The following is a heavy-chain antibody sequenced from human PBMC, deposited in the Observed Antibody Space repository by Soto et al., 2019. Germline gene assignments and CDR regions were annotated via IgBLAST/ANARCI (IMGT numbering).Heavy chain of an antibody. V-gene: IGHV2-5*01. D-gene: IGHD3-10*01. CDR3: THRSPAYGHDF. J-gene: IGHJ4*02. Sequence: SGPTLVNPTQSLTLTCNFSDFSLTTRGVGVGWIRQPPGKALEWVALIYWNDDQRYNPSLKSRLTVTKDTPKTHVVLTMTNVDPLDTATYYCTHRSPAYGHDFWGPGTLVTVSS. CDR1: DFSLTTRGVG. CDR2: IYWNDDQ.